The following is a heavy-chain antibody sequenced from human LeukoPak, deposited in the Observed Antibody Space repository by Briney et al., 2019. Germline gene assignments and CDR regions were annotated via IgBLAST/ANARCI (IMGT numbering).Heavy chain of an antibody. CDR2: IIPIFGTA. Sequence: ASVKVSCKASGGTFSSYAISWVRQAPGQGLEWMGGIIPIFGTANYAQKFQGRVTITTDESTGTAYMELSSLRSEDTAVYYCARTSPATATTAYYFDYWGQGTLVTVSS. CDR1: GGTFSSYA. J-gene: IGHJ4*02. D-gene: IGHD4-17*01. CDR3: ARTSPATATTAYYFDY. V-gene: IGHV1-69*05.